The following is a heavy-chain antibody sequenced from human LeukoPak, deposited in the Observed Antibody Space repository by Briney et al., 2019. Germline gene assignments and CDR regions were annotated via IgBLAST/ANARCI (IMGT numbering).Heavy chain of an antibody. V-gene: IGHV3-23*01. Sequence: PGGSLRLSCVASGFTFSSYAMGWVRQAPGKRPEWVSSLTDSGGTTYYVDSVKGQFTISRDNSKNTLYLHMNSLRAEDTAMYYCAKKRDAFDIWGQGTVVAVSS. CDR3: AKKRDAFDI. CDR2: LTDSGGTT. J-gene: IGHJ3*02. CDR1: GFTFSSYA.